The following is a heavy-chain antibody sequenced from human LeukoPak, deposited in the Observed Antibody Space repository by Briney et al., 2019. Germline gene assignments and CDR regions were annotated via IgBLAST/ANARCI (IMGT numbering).Heavy chain of an antibody. Sequence: SETLSLTCAVYGGSFSGYYWSRIREPPRKGQEWIGEINHSGITNYHTSLKSRVAISVDPSKSQFSLKLSSVTAADTAVYYCARGYGTFWGQGTLVTVSS. J-gene: IGHJ4*02. CDR2: INHSGIT. CDR1: GGSFSGYY. V-gene: IGHV4-34*01. D-gene: IGHD4-17*01. CDR3: ARGYGTF.